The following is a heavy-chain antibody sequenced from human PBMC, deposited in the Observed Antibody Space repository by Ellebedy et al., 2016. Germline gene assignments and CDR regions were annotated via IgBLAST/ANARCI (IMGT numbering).Heavy chain of an antibody. J-gene: IGHJ4*02. D-gene: IGHD4-17*01. Sequence: SGPTLVKLTQTLTLPCTFSGFSLSTNRVTVGWVREPQGNALEWLTFIYGNDDKRYSPSLKSRLTIATDTSKNQVVLTMTNMDPVDTATYYCAQRTTVTAVDYWGQGTLVTVSS. CDR1: GFSLSTNRVT. CDR2: IYGNDDK. CDR3: AQRTTVTAVDY. V-gene: IGHV2-5*01.